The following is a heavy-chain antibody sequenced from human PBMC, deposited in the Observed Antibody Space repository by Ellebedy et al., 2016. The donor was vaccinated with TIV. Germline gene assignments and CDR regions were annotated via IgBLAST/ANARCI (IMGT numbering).Heavy chain of an antibody. CDR3: ARAEQQLYPPFDP. CDR1: GFTFSSYW. V-gene: IGHV3-7*01. D-gene: IGHD6-13*01. Sequence: GGSLRLXXAASGFTFSSYWMTWVRQAPGKGLEWVANINQDGNEKYYVDSVKGRFTISRDNAKNSLYLQMNSLRAEDTAVYYCARAEQQLYPPFDPWGQGTLVTVSS. J-gene: IGHJ5*02. CDR2: INQDGNEK.